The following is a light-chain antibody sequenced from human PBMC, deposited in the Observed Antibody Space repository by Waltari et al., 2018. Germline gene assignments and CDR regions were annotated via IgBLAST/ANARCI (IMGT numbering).Light chain of an antibody. Sequence: QTVVTQEPSLTVSPGGADTLTCASSAGAVTSGNYPNWIQQKPGQVPRSLIHSTTNRHSWTPARFSGSLLGGKAALTLSGVQPEDEAEYYCLLYDGSDQVFGGGTKLTVL. CDR2: STT. CDR1: AGAVTSGNY. V-gene: IGLV7-43*01. CDR3: LLYDGSDQV. J-gene: IGLJ3*02.